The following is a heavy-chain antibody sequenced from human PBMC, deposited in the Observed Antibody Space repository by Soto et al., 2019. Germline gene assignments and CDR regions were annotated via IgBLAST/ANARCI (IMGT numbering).Heavy chain of an antibody. Sequence: LSLTCTVSGGSFSSGAYYWSWIRQFPGKELEWIGYIHYSGSTYYNPSLESRVTISVDTSKNQFSLTLSSVTAADTAVYYCARTTDSSGYFQFWFDPWGLGTLVTVSS. CDR3: ARTTDSSGYFQFWFDP. V-gene: IGHV4-31*03. D-gene: IGHD3-22*01. J-gene: IGHJ5*02. CDR2: IHYSGST. CDR1: GGSFSSGAYY.